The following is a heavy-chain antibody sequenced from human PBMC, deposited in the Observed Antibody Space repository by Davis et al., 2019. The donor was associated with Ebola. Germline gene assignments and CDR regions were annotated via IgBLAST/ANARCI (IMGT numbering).Heavy chain of an antibody. CDR1: ESTFSSYG. D-gene: IGHD3-10*01. Sequence: PRGSLRLSCAASESTFSSYGMTWVRHAPGKGLEWVSNINYNGDKTYYADSVKGRFTLSRDNGKNKLYLEMTTLRAEDTAVYYCMGDPNWELFYWGQGALVTVS. CDR2: INYNGDKT. CDR3: MGDPNWELFY. V-gene: IGHV3-23*01. J-gene: IGHJ4*02.